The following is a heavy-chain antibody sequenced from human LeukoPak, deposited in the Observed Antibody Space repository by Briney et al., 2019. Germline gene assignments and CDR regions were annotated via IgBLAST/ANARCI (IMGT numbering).Heavy chain of an antibody. D-gene: IGHD2-15*01. J-gene: IGHJ4*02. Sequence: GGSLRLSCAASGFTFSNYAMSWVRQAPGRGPEWVSAISSSGDRTYYADSVKGRFTISRDNSKNTLYLQMNSLRAEDTAVYYCAKAPVVVVAATPVDYWGQGTLVTVSS. CDR2: ISSSGDRT. V-gene: IGHV3-23*01. CDR3: AKAPVVVVAATPVDY. CDR1: GFTFSNYA.